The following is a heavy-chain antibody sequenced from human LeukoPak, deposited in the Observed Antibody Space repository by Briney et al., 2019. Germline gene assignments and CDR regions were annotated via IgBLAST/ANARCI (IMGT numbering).Heavy chain of an antibody. CDR1: GFTFSSYA. V-gene: IGHV3-23*01. Sequence: GGSLRLSCAASGFTFSSYAMSWVRQAPGKGLEWVSAISGSGGSTYYADSVKGRFTISRDNSQNTLYLQMSSLRAEDTAVYYCAKGYSGTWLNAFHIWDQGTMVTVSS. J-gene: IGHJ3*02. CDR3: AKGYSGTWLNAFHI. CDR2: ISGSGGST. D-gene: IGHD5-12*01.